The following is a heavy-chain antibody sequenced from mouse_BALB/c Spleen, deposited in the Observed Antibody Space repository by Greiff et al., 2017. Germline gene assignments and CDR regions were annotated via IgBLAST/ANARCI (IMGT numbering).Heavy chain of an antibody. J-gene: IGHJ4*01. CDR3: ARGLRLRGNYAMDY. D-gene: IGHD1-2*01. CDR2: ISSGGST. Sequence: DVMLVESGGGLVKPGGSLKLSCAASGFTFSSYAMSWVRQTPEKRLEWVASISSGGSTYYPDSVKGRFTISRDNARNILYLQMSSLRSEDTAMYYCARGLRLRGNYAMDYWGQGTSVTVSS. CDR1: GFTFSSYA. V-gene: IGHV5-6-5*01.